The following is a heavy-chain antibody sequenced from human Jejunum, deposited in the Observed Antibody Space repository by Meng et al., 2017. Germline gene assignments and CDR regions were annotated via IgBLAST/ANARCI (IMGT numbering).Heavy chain of an antibody. Sequence: GGSLRLSCAASGFAFSRYDMQWVRQAPGKGLEWVSYIRGGDTYYTDSVKGRFTISRDNAKNSVYLQMDSLRAEDTAVYFCASGYMYGSDYWGQGTRVTVDS. V-gene: IGHV3-48*03. CDR1: GFAFSRYD. CDR2: IRGGDT. D-gene: IGHD5-18*01. CDR3: ASGYMYGSDY. J-gene: IGHJ4*02.